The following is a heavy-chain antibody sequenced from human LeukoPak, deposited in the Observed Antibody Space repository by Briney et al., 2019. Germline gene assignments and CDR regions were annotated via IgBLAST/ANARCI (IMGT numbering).Heavy chain of an antibody. CDR2: ISGSGGST. CDR1: GFTFSSYA. V-gene: IGHV3-23*01. J-gene: IGHJ4*02. D-gene: IGHD3-10*01. Sequence: GGSLRLSCAASGFTFSSYAMNWVRQAPGKGLEWVSAISGSGGSTYYADSVKGRFTISRDNSKNTLYLQMNSLRAEDTAVYYCAKDKGWGVRGVATLDYWGQGTLVTVSS. CDR3: AKDKGWGVRGVATLDY.